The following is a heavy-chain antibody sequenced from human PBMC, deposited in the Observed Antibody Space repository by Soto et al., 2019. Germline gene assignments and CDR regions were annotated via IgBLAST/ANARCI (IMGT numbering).Heavy chain of an antibody. Sequence: ASVKVSCKASGGTFSSYAISWVRQAPGQGLEWMGGIIPIFGTANYAQKFQGRVTITADESTSTAYMELSSLRSEDTAVYYCARERITIFGVVISKFDYWGQGTLVTVSS. CDR2: IIPIFGTA. J-gene: IGHJ4*02. V-gene: IGHV1-69*13. D-gene: IGHD3-3*01. CDR1: GGTFSSYA. CDR3: ARERITIFGVVISKFDY.